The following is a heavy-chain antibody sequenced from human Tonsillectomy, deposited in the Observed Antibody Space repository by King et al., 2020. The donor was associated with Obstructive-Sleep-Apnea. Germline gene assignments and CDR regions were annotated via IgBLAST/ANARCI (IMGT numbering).Heavy chain of an antibody. Sequence: QLVQSGAEVKKPGESLKISCKGSGYSFTSYWIGWVRQMPGKGLEWVGIIYPGYSDPRYSPSFQGQVTISADKSISTAYLQWRSLKASDTAMYYCARLLYYDSSGYHDAFDIWGQGTMVTVSS. J-gene: IGHJ3*02. CDR3: ARLLYYDSSGYHDAFDI. CDR1: GYSFTSYW. D-gene: IGHD3-22*01. CDR2: IYPGYSDP. V-gene: IGHV5-51*01.